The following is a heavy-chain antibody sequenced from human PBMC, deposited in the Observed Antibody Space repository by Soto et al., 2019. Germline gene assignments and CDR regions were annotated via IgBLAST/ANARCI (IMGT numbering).Heavy chain of an antibody. D-gene: IGHD3-10*01. CDR2: IYSSGST. CDR3: VRLRHIYVSGSYQEDSDF. CDR1: GFSLNCSV. V-gene: IGHV4-59*08. Sequence: SETQSLTCTVSGFSLNCSVCSWIRLPPRKGLERIGYIYSSGSTAYKPSLKSRVTISLDTSNNQFSLKLNSVTAADTAVYYCVRLRHIYVSGSYQEDSDFWGQRTLFTV. J-gene: IGHJ4*02.